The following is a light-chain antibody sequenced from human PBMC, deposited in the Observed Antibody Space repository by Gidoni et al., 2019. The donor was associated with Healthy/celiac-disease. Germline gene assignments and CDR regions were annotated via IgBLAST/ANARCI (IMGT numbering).Light chain of an antibody. CDR2: AAA. J-gene: IGKJ4*01. CDR1: QGISSY. CDR3: QQLNSYPF. V-gene: IGKV1-9*01. Sequence: DIPLTQSPSFLSASVGDRVTITCRASQGISSYLAWYQQKPGKAPKLLIYAAATLHSGVPSRFSGSGSGTEFTLTISSLQPEDFATYYCQQLNSYPFFGGGTKVEIK.